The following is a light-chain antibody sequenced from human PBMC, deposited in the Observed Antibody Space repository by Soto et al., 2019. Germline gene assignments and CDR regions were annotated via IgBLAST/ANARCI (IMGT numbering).Light chain of an antibody. Sequence: DIQMTQSPSSLSASVEDRVIITCRASQSISNHLNWYQQKPGKAPKLLIYDASTLESGVPSRFSGSGSGTDFTFTISSLQSEDFAVYYCQQYNNWPWTFGQGTKVDIK. J-gene: IGKJ1*01. V-gene: IGKV1-33*01. CDR1: QSISNH. CDR2: DAS. CDR3: QQYNNWPWT.